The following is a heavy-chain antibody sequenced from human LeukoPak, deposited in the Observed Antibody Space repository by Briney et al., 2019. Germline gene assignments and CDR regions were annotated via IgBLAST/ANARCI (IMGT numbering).Heavy chain of an antibody. J-gene: IGHJ5*02. CDR1: GVSISSYY. Sequence: PSETLSLTCTVSGVSISSYYWSWIRQPPGKGLEWIGYIYYSGSTNYNPSLKSRVTISVDTSKNQFSLKLSSVTAADTAVYYCARERSEPYWFDPWGQGTLVTVSS. CDR2: IYYSGST. CDR3: ARERSEPYWFDP. V-gene: IGHV4-59*01.